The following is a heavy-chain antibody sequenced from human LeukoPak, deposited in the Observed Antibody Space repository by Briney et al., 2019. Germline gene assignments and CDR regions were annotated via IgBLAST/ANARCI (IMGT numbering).Heavy chain of an antibody. CDR1: GGSISSYY. V-gene: IGHV4-59*01. J-gene: IGHJ5*02. D-gene: IGHD5-12*01. Sequence: PSETLSLTCTVSGGSISSYYWSWIRQPPGKGLEWIGYIYYSGSTNYNPSLKSRVTISVDTSKNQFSLKLSSVTAADTAVYYCARLYSGYAFDAWGQGTLVTVSS. CDR3: ARLYSGYAFDA. CDR2: IYYSGST.